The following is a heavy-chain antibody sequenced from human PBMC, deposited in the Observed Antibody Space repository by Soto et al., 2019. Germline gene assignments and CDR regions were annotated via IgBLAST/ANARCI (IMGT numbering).Heavy chain of an antibody. CDR2: INSDGSST. V-gene: IGHV3-74*01. CDR1: GFTFSSYW. Sequence: GGSLRLSCAASGFTFSSYWMHWVRQAPGKGLVWVSRINSDGSSTSYADSVKGRFTISRDNAKNTLYLQMNSLRAEDTAVYYCANNYEKSIAAQIIWSQGTMVTVSS. CDR3: ANNYEKSIAAQII. J-gene: IGHJ3*02. D-gene: IGHD6-6*01.